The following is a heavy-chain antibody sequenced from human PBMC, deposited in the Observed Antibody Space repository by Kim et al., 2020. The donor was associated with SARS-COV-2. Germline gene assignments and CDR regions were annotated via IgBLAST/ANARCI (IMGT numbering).Heavy chain of an antibody. J-gene: IGHJ4*02. CDR2: INHSGST. V-gene: IGHV4-34*01. CDR1: GGSFSGYY. D-gene: IGHD5-12*01. Sequence: SETPSLTCAVYGGSFSGYYSSWIRQPPGKGLEWIGEINHSGSTNYNPSLKSRVTISVDTSKNQFSLKLSSVTAADTAVYYCARGLRGYSGYGLGYWGQGTLVTVSS. CDR3: ARGLRGYSGYGLGY.